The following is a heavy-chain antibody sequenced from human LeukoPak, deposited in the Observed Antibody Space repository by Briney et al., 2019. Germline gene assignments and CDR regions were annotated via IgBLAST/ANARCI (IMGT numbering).Heavy chain of an antibody. Sequence: GGSLRLSCVGSGFTFSNYAMMWVRQPQGKRVEWVSAIRGSGTSTFYADSVKGRFSIFRDNFKNTVYLQMNRLRADDSAVYYCARDPNGDYIGAFDFQRWGLGTHVTVSS. V-gene: IGHV3-23*01. J-gene: IGHJ1*01. CDR2: IRGSGTST. D-gene: IGHD4-17*01. CDR3: ARDPNGDYIGAFDFQR. CDR1: GFTFSNYA.